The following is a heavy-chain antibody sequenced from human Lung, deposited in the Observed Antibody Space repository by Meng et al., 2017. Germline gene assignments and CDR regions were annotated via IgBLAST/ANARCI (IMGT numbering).Heavy chain of an antibody. D-gene: IGHD6-13*01. CDR3: AKVKSSSSVRGAFDV. V-gene: IGHV3-23*04. CDR1: GFTFSSYG. Sequence: EVELVGSGGVLVQPGGSLRICCGASGFTFSSYGVNWVRQAPGKGLEWVSSISAGGGSTDYADSVKGRFTISRDNSKNTLYLQMNSLRADDTAVYYCAKVKSSSSVRGAFDVWGQGTMVTVSS. CDR2: ISAGGGST. J-gene: IGHJ3*01.